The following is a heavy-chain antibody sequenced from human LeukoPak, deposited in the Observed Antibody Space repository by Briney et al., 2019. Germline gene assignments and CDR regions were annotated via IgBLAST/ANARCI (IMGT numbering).Heavy chain of an antibody. D-gene: IGHD3-22*01. J-gene: IGHJ4*02. CDR3: ARESGGGDSSGQSFDY. V-gene: IGHV4-30-4*01. CDR1: GGSISSGDYY. CDR2: IYYSGST. Sequence: PSETLSLTCTVSGGSISSGDYYWSWLRQPPGKGLEWIGYIYYSGSTYYNPSLKSRVTISVDTSKNQFSLKLSSVTAADTAVYYCARESGGGDSSGQSFDYWGQGTLVTVSS.